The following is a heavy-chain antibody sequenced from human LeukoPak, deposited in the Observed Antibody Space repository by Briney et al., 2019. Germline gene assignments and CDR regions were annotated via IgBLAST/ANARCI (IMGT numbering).Heavy chain of an antibody. CDR3: TRGLLVPAATRYWYFDL. J-gene: IGHJ2*01. V-gene: IGHV4-34*01. Sequence: SETLSLTCAVSGGSFSGYYWNWVRQPPGKGLEWVGEINHSGSTNYNSSLESRVTISLDTSKNQFSLKLSSVTAADTAVYFCTRGLLVPAATRYWYFDLWGRGTLVTVSS. D-gene: IGHD2-2*01. CDR1: GGSFSGYY. CDR2: INHSGST.